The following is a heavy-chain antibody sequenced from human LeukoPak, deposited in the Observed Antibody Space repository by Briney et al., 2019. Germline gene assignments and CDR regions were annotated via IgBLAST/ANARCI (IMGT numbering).Heavy chain of an antibody. Sequence: GRSLRLSCAASGFTFSSYGMHWVRQAPGKGLEWVAVVSYDGNYKYYADSVKGRFTISRDNSKNTLYLQMNSLGAEDTAVYYCAKSGGGGSCLYFDCWGQGTLVTVSS. D-gene: IGHD1-26*01. CDR2: VSYDGNYK. J-gene: IGHJ4*02. CDR3: AKSGGGGSCLYFDC. CDR1: GFTFSSYG. V-gene: IGHV3-30*18.